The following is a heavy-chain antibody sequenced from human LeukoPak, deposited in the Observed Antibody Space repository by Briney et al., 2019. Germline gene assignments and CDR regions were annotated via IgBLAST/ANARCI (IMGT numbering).Heavy chain of an antibody. J-gene: IGHJ6*02. D-gene: IGHD1-26*01. V-gene: IGHV4-4*02. CDR3: ARATYSGSYFGGYYYYGMDV. CDR1: GGSISSSNW. CDR2: IYHSGST. Sequence: PSETLSLTCAVSGGSISSSNWWSWVRQPPGKGLEWIGEIYHSGSTNYNPSLKSRVTISVDKSKNQFSLKLSSVTAADTAVYYCARATYSGSYFGGYYYYGMDVWGQGTTVTVSS.